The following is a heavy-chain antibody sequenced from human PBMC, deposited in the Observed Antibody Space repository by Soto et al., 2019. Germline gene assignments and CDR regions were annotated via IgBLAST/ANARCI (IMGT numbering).Heavy chain of an antibody. V-gene: IGHV3-48*01. CDR1: GFTFSSYS. Sequence: EVQLVESGGGLIQPGGSLRLSCAASGFTFSSYSMNWVRQAPGKGLEWVSYISSVGITIHYADSVKGRFTISRDNAKSSLYLQMNSLRAEDTGVYYCARERYGDYLIDYWGQGTLVTVSS. CDR3: ARERYGDYLIDY. CDR2: ISSVGITI. D-gene: IGHD4-17*01. J-gene: IGHJ4*02.